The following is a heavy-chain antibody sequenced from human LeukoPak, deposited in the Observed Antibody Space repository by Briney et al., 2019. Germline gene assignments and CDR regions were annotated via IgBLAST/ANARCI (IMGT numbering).Heavy chain of an antibody. D-gene: IGHD3-10*01. J-gene: IGHJ4*02. CDR2: ISASSGST. CDR3: ARAMSGDLLDF. CDR1: GYTFSHHY. V-gene: IGHV1-2*02. Sequence: ASVKVSCKASGYTFSHHYLYWMRQAPGQRLEYMGWISASSGSTDYAQKFQGRVTMSRDTSVSTVYMELRWLTTDDTAVYYCARAMSGDLLDFWGQGTLVTVSS.